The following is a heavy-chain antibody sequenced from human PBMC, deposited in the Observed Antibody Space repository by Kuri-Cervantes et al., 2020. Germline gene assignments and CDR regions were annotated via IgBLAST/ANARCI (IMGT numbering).Heavy chain of an antibody. V-gene: IGHV1-18*01. CDR1: GYTFTSYG. J-gene: IGHJ3*02. CDR3: ASGGVRLAIDAFDI. Sequence: ASVKVSCKASGYTFTSYGISWVRQAPGQGLEWMGGIIPIFGTANYAQKFQGRVTMTTDTSTSTAYMELRSLRSDDTAVYYCASGGVRLAIDAFDIWGQGTMVTVSS. CDR2: IIPIFGTA. D-gene: IGHD3-3*01.